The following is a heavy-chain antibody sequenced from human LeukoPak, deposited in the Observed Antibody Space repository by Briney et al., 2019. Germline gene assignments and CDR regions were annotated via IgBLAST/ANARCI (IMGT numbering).Heavy chain of an antibody. CDR2: IKQDGSEK. CDR1: GFTVSSTY. J-gene: IGHJ1*01. V-gene: IGHV3-7*01. Sequence: GGSLRLSCAASGFTVSSTYMSWVRQAPGKGLEWVAIIKQDGSEKYYVDSVKGRFTISRDNAKNSLYLQMNSLRAEDTAVYYCATYSSLNRREFQYWGQGTLLTVSS. CDR3: ATYSSLNRREFQY. D-gene: IGHD3-22*01.